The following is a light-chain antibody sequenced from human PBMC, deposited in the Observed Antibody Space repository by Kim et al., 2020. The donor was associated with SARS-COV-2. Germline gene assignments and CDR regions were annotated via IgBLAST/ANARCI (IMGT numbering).Light chain of an antibody. CDR3: QQYNGHPQT. J-gene: IGKJ2*01. CDR1: RDINNW. V-gene: IGKV1-33*01. Sequence: SASVGDRVTITCQASRDINNWLNWYQQKPGQAPRLLIYDASNSQRGVPSRFSGRGSGTDFTFTISSLQPEDIATYYCQQYNGHPQTFGQGTKLEI. CDR2: DAS.